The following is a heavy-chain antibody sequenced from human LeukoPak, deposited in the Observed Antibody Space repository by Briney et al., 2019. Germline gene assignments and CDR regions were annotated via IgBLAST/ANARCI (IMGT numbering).Heavy chain of an antibody. V-gene: IGHV3-30*04. J-gene: IGHJ4*02. D-gene: IGHD2-2*01. CDR3: ARVDCRSTSCSPFDY. CDR1: GFTFSTFS. Sequence: PGRSLRLSCAASGFTFSTFSMHWVRQAPGKGLEWVAVILYDGSTQYYADSVRGRFTASRDNSKDTLYLQMNSLRVEDTAVYYCARVDCRSTSCSPFDYWGPGTLVTVSS. CDR2: ILYDGSTQ.